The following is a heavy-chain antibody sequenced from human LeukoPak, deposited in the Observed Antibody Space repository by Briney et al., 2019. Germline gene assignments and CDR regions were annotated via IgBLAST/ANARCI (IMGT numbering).Heavy chain of an antibody. Sequence: SGGSLRLSCAASGFTFSSYGMTWVRQAPGKGLEWVSGISDNGGRTYYADSVKGRFSISRDNSKNTLYLEVNNLRADDTAVYYCAKFGSGSYEFFHHWGQGTLVTVSS. V-gene: IGHV3-23*01. J-gene: IGHJ1*01. D-gene: IGHD3-10*01. CDR3: AKFGSGSYEFFHH. CDR1: GFTFSSYG. CDR2: ISDNGGRT.